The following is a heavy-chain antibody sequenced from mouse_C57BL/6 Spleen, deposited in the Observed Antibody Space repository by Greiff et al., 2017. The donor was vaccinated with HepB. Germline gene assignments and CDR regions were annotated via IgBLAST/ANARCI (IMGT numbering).Heavy chain of an antibody. CDR3: ARGPHYVDY. CDR1: GYSITSGYY. V-gene: IGHV3-6*01. CDR2: ISYDGSN. Sequence: EVQLVESGPGLVKPSQSLSLTCSVTGYSITSGYYWNWIRQFPGNKLEWMGYISYDGSNNYNPSLNNRISITRDTTKNQFFLKLNSVTTEDTATYDWARGPHYVDYWGKGTTLTVTS. J-gene: IGHJ2*01.